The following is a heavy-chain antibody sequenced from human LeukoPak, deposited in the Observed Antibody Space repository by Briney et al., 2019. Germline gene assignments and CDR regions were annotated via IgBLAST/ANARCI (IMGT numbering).Heavy chain of an antibody. D-gene: IGHD2-2*01. J-gene: IGHJ5*02. CDR1: GGSFSGYY. CDR2: INHSGST. Sequence: SETLSLTCAVYGGSFSGYYWSWIRQPPGKGLEWIGEINHSGSTNYNPSLKSRVTISVDTSKNQFSLKLSSVTATDTAVYYCARRGYCSSTSRYEYWFDPWGQGTLVAVSS. V-gene: IGHV4-34*01. CDR3: ARRGYCSSTSRYEYWFDP.